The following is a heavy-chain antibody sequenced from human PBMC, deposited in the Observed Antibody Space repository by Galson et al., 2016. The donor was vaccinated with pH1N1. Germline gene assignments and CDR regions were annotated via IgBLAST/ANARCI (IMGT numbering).Heavy chain of an antibody. CDR2: IIPIFKTT. V-gene: IGHV1-69*13. CDR1: GGTFGSYG. CDR3: AREDYYDTDLSDWYFDL. Sequence: SVKVSCKASGGTFGSYGINWVRQAPGQGLEWMGGIIPIFKTTKYAQNFQGRVTITADESTTTAYMELSSLRSEDTAVYYCAREDYYDTDLSDWYFDLWDRGTLLTVSS. D-gene: IGHD3-22*01. J-gene: IGHJ2*01.